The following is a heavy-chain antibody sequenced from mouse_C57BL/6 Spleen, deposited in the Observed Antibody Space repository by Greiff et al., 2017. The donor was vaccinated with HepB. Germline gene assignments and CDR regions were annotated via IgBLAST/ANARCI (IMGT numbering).Heavy chain of an antibody. V-gene: IGHV5-6*02. J-gene: IGHJ2*01. Sequence: DVMLVESGGDLVKPGGSLKLSCAASGFTFSSYGMSWVRQTPDKRLEWVATISSGGSYTYYPDSVKGRFTISRDNAKNTLYLQMSSLKSEDTAMYYCARHLTGPYYFDYWGQGTTLTVSS. CDR1: GFTFSSYG. D-gene: IGHD4-1*01. CDR3: ARHLTGPYYFDY. CDR2: ISSGGSYT.